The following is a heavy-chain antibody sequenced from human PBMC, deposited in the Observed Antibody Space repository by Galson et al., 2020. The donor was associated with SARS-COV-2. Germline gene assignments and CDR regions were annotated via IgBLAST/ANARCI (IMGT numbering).Heavy chain of an antibody. D-gene: IGHD6-19*01. CDR2: IFYDGSNK. CDR1: GFTFENHA. Sequence: GGSLRLSCAASGFTFENHAMHWVRQAPGKGLEWVAQIFYDGSNKYYLDSVEGRFTISRDNSENTVSLQMDNLRAEHTAVYFCARDGQLSSGWAFDYWGQGTLVTVSS. V-gene: IGHV3-33*01. CDR3: ARDGQLSSGWAFDY. J-gene: IGHJ4*02.